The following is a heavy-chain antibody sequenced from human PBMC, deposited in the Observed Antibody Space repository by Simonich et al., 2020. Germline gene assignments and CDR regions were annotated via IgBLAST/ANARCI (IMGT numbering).Heavy chain of an antibody. Sequence: EVQLVESGGGLVQPGGSLRLSCAASGFTFSSYWMHWVRQAPGKGLVGVSRINSDGSSTSYAESVKGRFTIYRDNAKNTLYLQMNSRRAEDTAVYYCARDYSNYDAFDIWGQGTMVTVSS. CDR3: ARDYSNYDAFDI. CDR1: GFTFSSYW. V-gene: IGHV3-74*01. D-gene: IGHD4-4*01. J-gene: IGHJ3*02. CDR2: INSDGSST.